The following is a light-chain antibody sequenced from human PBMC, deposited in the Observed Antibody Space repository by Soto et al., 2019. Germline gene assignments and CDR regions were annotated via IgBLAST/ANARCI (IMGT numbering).Light chain of an antibody. CDR1: SSNIGAGYD. V-gene: IGLV1-40*01. CDR3: QSYDTSLSVVV. J-gene: IGLJ2*01. CDR2: GNI. Sequence: QSALTQPPSVSGAPGQRVTISCTGSSSNIGAGYDVHWYQHLPGTAPKLLIYGNINRPSGVPDRFSGSRSGTSASLAITGLQAEDEAHYYCQSYDTSLSVVVFGGGTKVTV.